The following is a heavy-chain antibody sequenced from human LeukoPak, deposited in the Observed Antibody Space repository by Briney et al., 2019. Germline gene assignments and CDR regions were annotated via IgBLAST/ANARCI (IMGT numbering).Heavy chain of an antibody. Sequence: GESLKISCKASGYIFTNYWIGWVREMPGKVLEWMAIIYPGDSDTRYSPSFQGQVTISADKYINTAYLQWSRLKASDTAMYYCARRSNVSRYAVDPWGQGTLVTVSS. V-gene: IGHV5-51*01. J-gene: IGHJ5*02. CDR1: GYIFTNYW. CDR2: IYPGDSDT. D-gene: IGHD2-2*01. CDR3: ARRSNVSRYAVDP.